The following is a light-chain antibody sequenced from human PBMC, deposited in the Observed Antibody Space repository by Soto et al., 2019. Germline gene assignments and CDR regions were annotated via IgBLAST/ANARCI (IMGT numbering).Light chain of an antibody. V-gene: IGKV3-11*01. CDR2: GAS. Sequence: VMTQSPATLSVSPGERVTLSCRASQSVRSNLAWYQQKPGQSPRLLIYGASSRATGIPDRFSGSGSGTDFTLTISSLEPEDFAVYYCQQRSNWPTFGQGTRLEIK. CDR1: QSVRSN. J-gene: IGKJ5*01. CDR3: QQRSNWPT.